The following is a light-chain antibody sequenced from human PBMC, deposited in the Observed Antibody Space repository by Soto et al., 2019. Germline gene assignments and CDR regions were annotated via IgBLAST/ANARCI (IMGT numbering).Light chain of an antibody. V-gene: IGLV2-14*01. J-gene: IGLJ1*01. CDR3: SSYTSSRSLV. CDR2: EVS. CDR1: SSDVGDYDY. Sequence: LTQPASLSGSPGQSITISCTGTSSDVGDYDYVSWYQQHPGKAPKLIIYEVSDRPSGVSNRFSGSKSANTASLTISGLQAEDEADYFCSSYTSSRSLVFGTGTKVTVL.